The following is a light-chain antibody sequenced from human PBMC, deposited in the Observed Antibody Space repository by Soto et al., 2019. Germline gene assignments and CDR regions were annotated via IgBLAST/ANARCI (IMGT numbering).Light chain of an antibody. J-gene: IGKJ1*01. V-gene: IGKV1-17*01. CDR2: AAS. Sequence: DIQMTQSPSSLSASVGDRVTITCRASQDIRSDLGWYQQKPGKAPQRLISAASSLQSGVPSRFSGSGSGTEFILTISSLQPEDFATYYCLQHNSYPLTFGQGTKVEFK. CDR3: LQHNSYPLT. CDR1: QDIRSD.